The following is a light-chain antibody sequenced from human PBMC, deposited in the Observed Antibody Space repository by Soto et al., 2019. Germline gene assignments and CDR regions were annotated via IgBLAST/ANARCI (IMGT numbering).Light chain of an antibody. J-gene: IGKJ5*01. V-gene: IGKV3-20*01. CDR2: DTS. CDR1: QSLTNSF. CDR3: QQYGTSEII. Sequence: EFVLTQSPGTLSLSPGERATLSCRARQSLTNSFIAWYQQRTGQAPRLLIYDTSSRASGIPDRFSGSGSGTDFTLTISRLETEDFAVFYCQQYGTSEIIFGQGTRLEI.